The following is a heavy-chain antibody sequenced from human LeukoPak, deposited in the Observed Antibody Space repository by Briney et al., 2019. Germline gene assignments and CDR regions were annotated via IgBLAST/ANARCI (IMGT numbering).Heavy chain of an antibody. J-gene: IGHJ4*02. CDR1: GFTFSSYW. CDR2: INSDGSST. Sequence: PGGSLRLSCAASGFTFSSYWMHWVRQAPGKGLVWVSRINSDGSSTSYADSVKGRFTISRDNSKNTLYLHMNSLRVGDTAVYFCAKLGFLTGSFDSWGQGTLVSVSS. CDR3: AKLGFLTGSFDS. V-gene: IGHV3-74*01. D-gene: IGHD3-9*01.